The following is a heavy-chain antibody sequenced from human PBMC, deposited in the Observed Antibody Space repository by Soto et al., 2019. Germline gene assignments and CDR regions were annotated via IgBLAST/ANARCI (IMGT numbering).Heavy chain of an antibody. V-gene: IGHV4-39*01. CDR1: GGSISSSSYY. Sequence: KTSETLSLTCTVSGGSISSSSYYWGWIRQPPGKGLEWIGSIYYSGSTYYNPSLKSRVTISVDTSKNQFSLKLSSVTAADTAVYYCARHNPQQLDDYYYYGMDVWGQGTTVTVSS. CDR3: ARHNPQQLDDYYYYGMDV. CDR2: IYYSGST. D-gene: IGHD6-13*01. J-gene: IGHJ6*02.